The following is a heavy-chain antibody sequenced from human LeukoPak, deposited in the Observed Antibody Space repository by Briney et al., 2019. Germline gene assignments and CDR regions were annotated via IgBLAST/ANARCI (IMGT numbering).Heavy chain of an antibody. V-gene: IGHV1-69*05. D-gene: IGHD1-26*01. Sequence: SVKVSCKASGGTFSSYAISWVRQAPGQGLEWMGRTIPIFGTANYAQKFQGRVTITTDESTSTAYMELSSLRSEDTAVYYCARDQMWESNWLDPWGQGTLVTVSS. CDR3: ARDQMWESNWLDP. J-gene: IGHJ5*02. CDR2: TIPIFGTA. CDR1: GGTFSSYA.